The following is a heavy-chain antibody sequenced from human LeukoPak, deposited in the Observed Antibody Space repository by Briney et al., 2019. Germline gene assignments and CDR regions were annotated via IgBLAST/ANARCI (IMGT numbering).Heavy chain of an antibody. CDR3: ARGQRGFPF. J-gene: IGHJ4*02. CDR1: GGSFSRYY. CDR2: VYHTERT. Sequence: SETLSLTCTVSGGSFSRYYWSWIRQPPGKGLEWIGYVYHTERTDYNPSLKSRVTISIDTSKNQFSLKLISVTAADTAVYYCARGQRGFPFWGQGTLVTVSS. V-gene: IGHV4-59*08. D-gene: IGHD5-12*01.